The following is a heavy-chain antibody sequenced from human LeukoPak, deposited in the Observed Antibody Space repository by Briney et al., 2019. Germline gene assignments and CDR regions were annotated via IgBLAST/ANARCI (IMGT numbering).Heavy chain of an antibody. Sequence: GGSLRLSCAASGFTVSSNYMSWVRQAPGKGLEWVSAIYSGGSTYYADSVKGRFTISRDNSKNTLYLQMNSLRAEDTAVYYCARGDYYGSGLGYWGQGTLVTVSS. J-gene: IGHJ4*02. D-gene: IGHD3-10*01. CDR3: ARGDYYGSGLGY. CDR2: IYSGGST. CDR1: GFTVSSNY. V-gene: IGHV3-53*01.